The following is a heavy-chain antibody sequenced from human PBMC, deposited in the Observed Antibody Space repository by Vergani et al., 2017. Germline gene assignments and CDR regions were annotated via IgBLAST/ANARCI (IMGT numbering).Heavy chain of an antibody. CDR1: GGSFSGYY. CDR3: ASDAIYHDAFDF. J-gene: IGHJ3*01. CDR2: IYYSGST. V-gene: IGHV4-34*01. D-gene: IGHD2-2*02. Sequence: QVQLQQWGAGLLKPSETLSITFAVYGGSFSGYYWSWIRQHPGKGLEWIGYIYYSGSTYYNPSLKSRVTISVDTSKNQFSLRLSSVTAADTSVYYCASDAIYHDAFDFWGQGTMVTVSS.